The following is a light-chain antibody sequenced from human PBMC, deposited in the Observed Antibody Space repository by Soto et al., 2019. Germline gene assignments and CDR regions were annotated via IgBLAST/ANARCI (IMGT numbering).Light chain of an antibody. J-gene: IGKJ4*01. V-gene: IGKV3-11*01. CDR2: DAS. Sequence: EIVLTQSPATLSLSPGERATLSCRASQSVSSYLAWYQQKPGQAPRLLIYDASNRATGIPARFSGSGSGTYLTLTITSLETEGFAVYYCHQRSNWPSTFGGGTKVEIK. CDR1: QSVSSY. CDR3: HQRSNWPST.